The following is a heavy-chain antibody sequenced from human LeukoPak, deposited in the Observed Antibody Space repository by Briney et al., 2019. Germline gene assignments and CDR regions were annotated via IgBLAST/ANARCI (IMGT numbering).Heavy chain of an antibody. J-gene: IGHJ4*02. CDR1: GFTFNNYG. D-gene: IGHD3-22*01. Sequence: GGSLRLSCAASGFTFNNYGMHWVRQAPGKGLEWVANIVPDGSEKYYVESVRGRFTISRDNAKNSLYLQMKSLSAEDTAVYYCAKDRAYYSDSSGYYLVRAYDYWGQGTLVTVSS. CDR2: IVPDGSEK. V-gene: IGHV3-7*03. CDR3: AKDRAYYSDSSGYYLVRAYDY.